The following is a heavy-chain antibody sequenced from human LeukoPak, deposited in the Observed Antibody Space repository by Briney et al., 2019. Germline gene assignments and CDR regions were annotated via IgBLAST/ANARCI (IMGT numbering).Heavy chain of an antibody. CDR3: ARDRGTWNDDGFDY. J-gene: IGHJ4*02. Sequence: PSETLSLTCAVYGGSFSGYYGSWIRQPAGKGLEWIGRIYISGSTNYNPSLKSRVTMSVDTSKNQFSLKLSSVTAADTAVYYFARDRGTWNDDGFDYWGQGTLVTVSS. V-gene: IGHV4-4*07. CDR1: GGSFSGYY. CDR2: IYISGST. D-gene: IGHD1-1*01.